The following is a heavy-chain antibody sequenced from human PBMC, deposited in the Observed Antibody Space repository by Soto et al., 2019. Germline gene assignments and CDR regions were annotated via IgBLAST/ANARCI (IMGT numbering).Heavy chain of an antibody. D-gene: IGHD3-10*02. Sequence: QVQLVQSGAEVKKPGASVKVSCKASGYTFTSYDINWVRQATGQGLEWMGWMNPNTGNTGYAPNFHGRVTMARNTPPSTAYMELSSLRSEDTAVYYCASTLYGEHVDYWGQGTLVTVSS. CDR1: GYTFTSYD. J-gene: IGHJ4*02. V-gene: IGHV1-8*01. CDR2: MNPNTGNT. CDR3: ASTLYGEHVDY.